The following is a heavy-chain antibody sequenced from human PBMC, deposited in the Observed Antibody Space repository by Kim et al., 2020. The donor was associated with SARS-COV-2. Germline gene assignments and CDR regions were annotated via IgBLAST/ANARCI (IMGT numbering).Heavy chain of an antibody. Sequence: SETLSLTCTVSGGSISSYYWSWIRQPPGKGLEWIGYIYYSGSTNYNPSLKSRVTISVDTSKNQFSLKLSSVTAADTAVYYCARVLTRCSYVADYYYGMDVWGQGTTVTVSS. J-gene: IGHJ6*02. D-gene: IGHD5-18*01. CDR3: ARVLTRCSYVADYYYGMDV. CDR2: IYYSGST. V-gene: IGHV4-59*01. CDR1: GGSISSYY.